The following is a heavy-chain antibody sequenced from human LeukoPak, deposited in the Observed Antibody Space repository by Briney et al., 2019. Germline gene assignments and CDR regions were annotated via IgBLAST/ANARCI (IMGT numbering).Heavy chain of an antibody. D-gene: IGHD6-13*01. Sequence: SGTLSLTCAVSGGSISSSNWWSWVRQPPGKGLEWIGEVYHSGSTKYNPSLKSRVTISVQKSKNQFSLKLTSVTAADTAVYYCANENRGGSSWYSLASWGQGVLVTVSS. J-gene: IGHJ5*02. CDR2: VYHSGST. V-gene: IGHV4-4*02. CDR1: GGSISSSNW. CDR3: ANENRGGSSWYSLAS.